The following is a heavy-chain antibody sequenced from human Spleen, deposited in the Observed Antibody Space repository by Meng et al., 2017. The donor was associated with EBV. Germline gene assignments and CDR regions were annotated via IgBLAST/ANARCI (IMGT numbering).Heavy chain of an antibody. Sequence: QGQLVQTGLGVQKHGTSVKVSCKASGYSFTNYAMNWVRQAPGQGLEWMGWINTNTGNPTYAQGFTGRFVFSLDTSVSTTFLHISRLQAEDTAVYYCAPEPLDYWGRGTLVTVSS. CDR3: APEPLDY. CDR2: INTNTGNP. D-gene: IGHD1-14*01. V-gene: IGHV7-4-1*02. J-gene: IGHJ4*02. CDR1: GYSFTNYA.